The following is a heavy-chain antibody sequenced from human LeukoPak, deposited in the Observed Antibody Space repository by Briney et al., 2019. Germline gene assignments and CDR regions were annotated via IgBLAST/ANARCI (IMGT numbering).Heavy chain of an antibody. J-gene: IGHJ5*02. CDR1: GFTFSSYG. CDR2: IKQDGSEK. CDR3: ARDDCSSISCYHNWFDP. V-gene: IGHV3-7*01. D-gene: IGHD2-2*01. Sequence: GGSLRLSCAASGFTFSSYGMHWARQAPGKGLEWVANIKQDGSEKYYVDSVKGRFTISRDNAKNSLYLQMNSLRAEDTAVYYCARDDCSSISCYHNWFDPWGQGTLVTVSS.